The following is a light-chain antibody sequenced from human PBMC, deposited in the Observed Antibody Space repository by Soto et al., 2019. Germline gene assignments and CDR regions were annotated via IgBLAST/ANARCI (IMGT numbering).Light chain of an antibody. CDR1: NIGRKS. CDR3: QVWDGGNDHPNAV. V-gene: IGLV3-21*04. Sequence: SYELTQPPSVSVAPGKTATITCGGNNIGRKSVHWYQHKPGQAPVLVIYFDSDRPSGIPERLSGSNSGNTATLTVTRVEAGDEADYYCQVWDGGNDHPNAVFGGGTKLTVL. J-gene: IGLJ2*01. CDR2: FDS.